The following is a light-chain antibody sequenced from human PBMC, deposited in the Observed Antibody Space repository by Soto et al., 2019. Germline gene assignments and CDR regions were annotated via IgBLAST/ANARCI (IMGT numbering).Light chain of an antibody. V-gene: IGKV3-20*01. CDR1: QSVGRNY. J-gene: IGKJ4*01. CDR3: HQYAVSPLT. CDR2: DAS. Sequence: EIVLTQSPGTLSLSPGESATLSCRASQSVGRNYLAWFQHKPDQAPRLLIYDASNRATGVPDRFSGSGSGTDFTLSVTRLEPEEFAVYYCHQYAVSPLTFGGGTTVEIK.